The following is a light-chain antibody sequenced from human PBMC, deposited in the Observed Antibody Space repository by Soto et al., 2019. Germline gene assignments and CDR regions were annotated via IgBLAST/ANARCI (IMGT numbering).Light chain of an antibody. Sequence: DIQMTQSPSSVSASVGDRVTITCRASQGISSWLAWYQQKPGKAPQLLISDASSLQNGVPSRFSGSGSGTEFTLTISSLRPEDFATYYCQQYSDYSSFGHGTKVEIK. CDR3: QQYSDYSS. CDR2: DAS. CDR1: QGISSW. J-gene: IGKJ1*01. V-gene: IGKV1-12*01.